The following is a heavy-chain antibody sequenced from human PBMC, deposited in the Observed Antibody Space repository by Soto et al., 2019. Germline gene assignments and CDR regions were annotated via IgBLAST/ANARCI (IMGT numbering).Heavy chain of an antibody. V-gene: IGHV4-59*01. Sequence: SETLSLTCTVSGGSISSYYWSWIRQPPGKGLEWIGYIYYSGSTNYNPSLKSRVTISVDTSKNQFSLKLSSVTAADTAVYYCARGGDYDLYYFDYWGQGTLVTVSS. J-gene: IGHJ4*02. D-gene: IGHD4-17*01. CDR1: GGSISSYY. CDR2: IYYSGST. CDR3: ARGGDYDLYYFDY.